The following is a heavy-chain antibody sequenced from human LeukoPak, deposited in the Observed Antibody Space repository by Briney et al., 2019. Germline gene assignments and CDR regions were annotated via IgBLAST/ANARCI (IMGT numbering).Heavy chain of an antibody. Sequence: PSETLSLTCTVSGGSISSSSYYWGWIRQPPGKGLEWIGSIYYSGSTYYNPSLKSRVTISVDTSKNQFSLKLSSVTAADTAVYYCARLSHRIRVAAAGTTEDYWGQGTLVTVSS. J-gene: IGHJ4*02. CDR3: ARLSHRIRVAAAGTTEDY. CDR2: IYYSGST. CDR1: GGSISSSSYY. V-gene: IGHV4-39*01. D-gene: IGHD6-13*01.